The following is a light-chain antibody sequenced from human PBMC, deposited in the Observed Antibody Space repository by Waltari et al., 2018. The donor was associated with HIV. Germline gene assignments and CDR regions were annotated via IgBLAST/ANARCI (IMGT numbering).Light chain of an antibody. J-gene: IGLJ3*02. CDR3: ATWDANQWV. CDR1: SANIGNTY. Sequence: QSVLGQESSASGTAGQRVGISCSGTSANIGNTYVYWYQQFAGATPRLIIYNNGQRPSGVPDRFSGSKSGVSASLVISGLQSGDEATYYCATWDANQWVFGGGTKVSVL. V-gene: IGLV1-47*02. CDR2: NNG.